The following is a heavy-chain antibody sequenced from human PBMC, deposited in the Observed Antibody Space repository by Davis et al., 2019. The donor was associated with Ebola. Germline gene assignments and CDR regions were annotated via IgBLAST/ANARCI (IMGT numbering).Heavy chain of an antibody. J-gene: IGHJ6*04. CDR3: ARGGGYYGSGKDYYYGMDV. V-gene: IGHV4-30-2*01. Sequence: PSETLSLTCTVSGGSISSGGYSWSWIRQPPGKGLEWIGNIYHSGITYYNPSLKSRVTISVDRSKNQFSLKLSSVTAADTAVYYCARGGGYYGSGKDYYYGMDVWGKGTTVTVSS. D-gene: IGHD3-10*01. CDR1: GGSISSGGYS. CDR2: IYHSGIT.